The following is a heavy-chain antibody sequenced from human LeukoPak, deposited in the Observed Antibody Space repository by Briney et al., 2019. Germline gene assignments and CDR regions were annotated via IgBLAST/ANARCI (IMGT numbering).Heavy chain of an antibody. CDR1: GFTFSSYA. Sequence: PGGSLTLSCPVSGFTFSSYAMSWVRQAPGKGLEWVSAISGSGGSTYYADSLKGRFTISRDNSKNTLYLQMNSLRAEDTAVYYCAKDGASGWSYYFDYWGQGTLVTVSS. CDR3: AKDGASGWSYYFDY. V-gene: IGHV3-23*01. CDR2: ISGSGGST. J-gene: IGHJ4*02. D-gene: IGHD6-19*01.